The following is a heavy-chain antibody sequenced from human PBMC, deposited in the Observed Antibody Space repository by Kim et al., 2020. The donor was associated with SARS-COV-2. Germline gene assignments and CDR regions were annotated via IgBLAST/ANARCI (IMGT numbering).Heavy chain of an antibody. V-gene: IGHV3-30-3*01. CDR1: GFTFSSYA. CDR2: ISYDGSNK. J-gene: IGHJ4*02. D-gene: IGHD3-22*01. CDR3: AREHSSVYAY. Sequence: GGSLRHSCAASGFTFSSYAMDWVRQAPGKGLEWVAVISYDGSNKYYADSVKGRFTISRDNSKNTLYLQMNSLRDEDTAVYYCAREHSSVYAYWGQGTLVTVSS.